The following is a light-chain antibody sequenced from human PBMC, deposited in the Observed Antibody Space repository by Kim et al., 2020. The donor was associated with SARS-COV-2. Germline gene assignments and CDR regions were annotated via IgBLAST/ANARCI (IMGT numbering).Light chain of an antibody. CDR2: QET. Sequence: VSVSQGQTASIACSGDKLGDKYACWYQQKPGQSPVLVIYQETKRPSGIPERFSGSNSGNTATLTISGTQAMDEADYYCQAWDSSTVFGTGTKVTVL. J-gene: IGLJ1*01. CDR3: QAWDSSTV. V-gene: IGLV3-1*01. CDR1: KLGDKY.